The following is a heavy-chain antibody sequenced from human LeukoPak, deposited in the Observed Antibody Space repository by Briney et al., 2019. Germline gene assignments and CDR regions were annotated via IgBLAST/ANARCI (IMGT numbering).Heavy chain of an antibody. J-gene: IGHJ5*02. V-gene: IGHV4-39*01. CDR1: GGSTSSGSYY. D-gene: IGHD2-2*01. Sequence: SETLSLTCTVSGGSTSSGSYYWSWIRQPPGKGLEWIGSIYYSESTHYNPSLKSRVTISVDTSKNQFSLRLSSVTAADTAVYYCARQTIVVVEVGWFDPWGQGTLVTVSS. CDR2: IYYSEST. CDR3: ARQTIVVVEVGWFDP.